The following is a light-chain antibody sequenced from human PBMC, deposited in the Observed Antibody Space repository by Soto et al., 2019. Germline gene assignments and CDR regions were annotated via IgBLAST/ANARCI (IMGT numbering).Light chain of an antibody. CDR1: QSVSSSSY. CDR3: RQYGSSPSYT. J-gene: IGKJ2*01. Sequence: EIVLTQSPGTLSLSPGERATLSCRASQSVSSSSYLAWYQQKPGQAPRLLIYGASSRATGIPDRFSGSGSSTDYTLTISRLEPADFVVDYCRQYGSSPSYTFGQGTKLEIK. CDR2: GAS. V-gene: IGKV3-20*01.